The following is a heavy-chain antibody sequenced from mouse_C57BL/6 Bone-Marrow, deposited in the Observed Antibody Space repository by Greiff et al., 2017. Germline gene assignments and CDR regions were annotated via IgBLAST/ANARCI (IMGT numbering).Heavy chain of an antibody. CDR1: GYTFTSYW. Sequence: QVQLQQPGAELVKPGASVKLSCKASGYTFTSYWMHWVKQRPGQGLEWIGMIHPNSGSTNYNEKFKSKATLTVDKSSSTAYMQLRSLTSEDSAVYYCARLTAWFAYWGQGTLVTVSA. CDR2: IHPNSGST. J-gene: IGHJ3*01. V-gene: IGHV1-64*01. CDR3: ARLTAWFAY.